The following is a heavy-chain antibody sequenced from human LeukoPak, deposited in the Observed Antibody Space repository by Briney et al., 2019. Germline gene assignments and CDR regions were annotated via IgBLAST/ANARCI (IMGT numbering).Heavy chain of an antibody. J-gene: IGHJ3*02. CDR3: ASLHSGGYDSFDI. CDR2: TYYRSRWYN. Sequence: SQTLSLTCAISGDTLSSNSVAWNWIRQSPSRGLEWLGRTYYRSRWYNDYAVSVKSRITINRDTSKNQFSLQLNSVTPEDTAVYYCASLHSGGYDSFDIWGQGTLVTVYS. V-gene: IGHV6-1*01. D-gene: IGHD3-22*01. CDR1: GDTLSSNSVA.